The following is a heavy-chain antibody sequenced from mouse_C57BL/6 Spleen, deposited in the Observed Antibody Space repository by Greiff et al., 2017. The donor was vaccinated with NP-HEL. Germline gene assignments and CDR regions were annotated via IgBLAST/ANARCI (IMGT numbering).Heavy chain of an antibody. CDR3: ARAYYGNYPYFDY. CDR2: INPSTGGT. CDR1: GYSFTGYY. D-gene: IGHD2-10*01. V-gene: IGHV1-42*01. J-gene: IGHJ2*01. Sequence: EVQLQQSGPELVKPGASVKISCKASGYSFTGYYMNWVKQSPEKSLEWIGEINPSTGGTTYNQKFKAKATLTVDKSSSTAYMQLKSLTSEDSAVYYCARAYYGNYPYFDYWGQGTTLTVSS.